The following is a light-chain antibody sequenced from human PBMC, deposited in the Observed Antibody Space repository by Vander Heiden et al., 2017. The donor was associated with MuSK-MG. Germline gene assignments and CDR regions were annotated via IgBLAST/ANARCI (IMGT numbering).Light chain of an antibody. Sequence: DIQMTQSPSSLSASVGDRVTISCRASQTISRYLNWYQQKPGTAPKLLIYDASSLQSGVPSRFSGSGSGTHFTLTISSLQLEDFATYYCQQSYSTPLTFGGGTKVEIK. J-gene: IGKJ4*01. V-gene: IGKV1-39*01. CDR1: QTISRY. CDR3: QQSYSTPLT. CDR2: DAS.